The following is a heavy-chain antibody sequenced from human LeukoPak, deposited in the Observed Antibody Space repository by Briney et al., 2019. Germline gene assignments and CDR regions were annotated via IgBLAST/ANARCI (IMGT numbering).Heavy chain of an antibody. CDR3: AKTYYYDSSGYSDY. D-gene: IGHD3-22*01. J-gene: IGHJ4*02. V-gene: IGHV3-23*01. Sequence: QPGGSLRLSCVASGFTFDNYGMSWVRQAPGKGLECVSAISGRGSNTYYTDSVKGRFTISRDNSKNTLYLQMNNLRAEDTAVYYCAKTYYYDSSGYSDYWGQGTLVTVSA. CDR1: GFTFDNYG. CDR2: ISGRGSNT.